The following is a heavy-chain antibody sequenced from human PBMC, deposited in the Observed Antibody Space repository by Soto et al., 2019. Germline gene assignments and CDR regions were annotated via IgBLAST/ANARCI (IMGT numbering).Heavy chain of an antibody. D-gene: IGHD6-13*01. CDR3: AKDRMPLSGTSFDN. V-gene: IGHV3-23*01. Sequence: GGSLRLSCAASGFTFSNFAMSWVRQAPGEGLEWVSGISSVGGATNYADSVKGRFTISRDNSKNTVYLQMNSLRGEDTVVYYCAKDRMPLSGTSFDNWGQVIVFTVT. CDR2: ISSVGGAT. J-gene: IGHJ4*02. CDR1: GFTFSNFA.